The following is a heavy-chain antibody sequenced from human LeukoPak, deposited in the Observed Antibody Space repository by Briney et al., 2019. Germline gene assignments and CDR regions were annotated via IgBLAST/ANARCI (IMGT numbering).Heavy chain of an antibody. J-gene: IGHJ4*02. CDR3: AKLSSGYYRHLDY. CDR1: GFTFSSYS. Sequence: PGGSLRLSCAASGFTFSSYSMNWVRQAPGKGLEWVSYISSSSSTIYYADSVKGRFTISRDNSKNTLYVQMNSLRAEDTAVYYCAKLSSGYYRHLDYWGQGTLVTVSS. V-gene: IGHV3-48*01. D-gene: IGHD3-22*01. CDR2: ISSSSSTI.